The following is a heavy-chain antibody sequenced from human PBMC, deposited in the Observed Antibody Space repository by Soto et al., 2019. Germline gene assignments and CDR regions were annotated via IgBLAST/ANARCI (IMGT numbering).Heavy chain of an antibody. V-gene: IGHV1-69*01. CDR3: ARGYSGGYYYAMDV. D-gene: IGHD4-4*01. CDR1: GGTFTTYA. Sequence: QVQLVQSGAEVKKPGSSVRVSCQASGGTFTTYAFNWVRQAPGQGLEWMGGLIPMYNKPNYAPNFLGRVTISADPSTSTAYMELTTLRSEDTAVYFCARGYSGGYYYAMDVWGQGTTVTVSS. CDR2: LIPMYNKP. J-gene: IGHJ6*02.